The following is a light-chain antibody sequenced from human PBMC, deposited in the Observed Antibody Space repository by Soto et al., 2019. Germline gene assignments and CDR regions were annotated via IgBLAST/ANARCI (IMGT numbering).Light chain of an antibody. CDR1: QSVSSN. Sequence: DILMTQSPATLSVSPGERATLSCRASQSVSSNLAWYKQKPGQAPRLLVSDASTRATGIPVRFSGSGSGTEFTLTISSLQSEDFAIYYCQQYNNWPRTFGQGTKVDIK. J-gene: IGKJ1*01. CDR3: QQYNNWPRT. V-gene: IGKV3-15*01. CDR2: DAS.